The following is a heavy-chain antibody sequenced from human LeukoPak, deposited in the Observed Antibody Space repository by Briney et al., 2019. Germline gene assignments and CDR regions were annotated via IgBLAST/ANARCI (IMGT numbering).Heavy chain of an antibody. D-gene: IGHD3-16*01. Sequence: PGGSLRLSCAASGFTVSNNYMSWVRQAPGKGLEWVSVIYSGDNTYYVESVKGRFTISRDNSKNTLFLQINRLRAEDTGLYYCAGRRVLDASFDYWGQGTLVTVSS. CDR3: AGRRVLDASFDY. J-gene: IGHJ4*02. V-gene: IGHV3-66*02. CDR1: GFTVSNNY. CDR2: IYSGDNT.